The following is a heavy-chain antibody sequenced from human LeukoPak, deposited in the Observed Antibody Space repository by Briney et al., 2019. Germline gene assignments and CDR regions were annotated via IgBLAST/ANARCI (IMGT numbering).Heavy chain of an antibody. J-gene: IGHJ4*02. V-gene: IGHV3-23*01. Sequence: GGSLRLSCAASGFSFSNFGMAWVRQAPGKGLEWVSAITGTSDRTYYADSVKGRFTISRDNSKSTLYLQMNSLRAEDTAVYYCASMRGYFEYWVQGTLVSVSS. CDR2: ITGTSDRT. CDR3: ASMRGYFEY. CDR1: GFSFSNFG.